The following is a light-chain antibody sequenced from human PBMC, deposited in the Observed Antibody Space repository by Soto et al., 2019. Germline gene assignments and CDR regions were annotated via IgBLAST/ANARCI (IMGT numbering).Light chain of an antibody. CDR3: QHYDNHST. CDR2: EAS. J-gene: IGKJ3*01. CDR1: QSVSRW. Sequence: DIQMTQFPSTLSASVGDRVTFTCRASQSVSRWLAWYQQKPGKAPHLLIYEASTLESGVPSRFTGSGSGTEFPLTISRLQPDDFGTYFCQHYDNHSTFGPGTKVDIK. V-gene: IGKV1-5*03.